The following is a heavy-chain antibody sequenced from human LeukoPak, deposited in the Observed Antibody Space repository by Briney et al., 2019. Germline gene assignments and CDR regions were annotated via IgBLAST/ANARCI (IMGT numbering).Heavy chain of an antibody. J-gene: IGHJ5*02. V-gene: IGHV4-30-4*07. CDR3: ARAGVLRYFDWLSGNWFDP. CDR1: GGSISSGGYS. D-gene: IGHD3-9*01. CDR2: IYYSGST. Sequence: SETLSLTCAVSGGSISSGGYSWSWIRQPPGKGLEWIGYIYYSGSTYYNPSLKSRVTISVDTSKNQFSLKLSSVTAADTAVYYCARAGVLRYFDWLSGNWFDPWGQGTLVTVSS.